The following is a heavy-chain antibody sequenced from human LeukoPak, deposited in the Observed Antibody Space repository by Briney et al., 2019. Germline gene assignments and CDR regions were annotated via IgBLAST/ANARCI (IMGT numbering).Heavy chain of an antibody. Sequence: GGSLRLSCAASGFTFSSYVMSWVRQAPGKGLEWVSTISTSGGSTYYADSVEGRFTISRDNSRNTVYLQMDSLSAEDTAIYYCAKDLNENSGRGRFDYWGQGTLVTVSS. V-gene: IGHV3-23*01. J-gene: IGHJ4*02. CDR1: GFTFSSYV. CDR3: AKDLNENSGRGRFDY. CDR2: ISTSGGST. D-gene: IGHD3-10*01.